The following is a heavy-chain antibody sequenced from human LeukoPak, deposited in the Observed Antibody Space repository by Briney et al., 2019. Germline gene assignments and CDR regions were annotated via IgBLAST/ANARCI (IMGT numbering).Heavy chain of an antibody. Sequence: SSETLSVTCTVSGVSISSHYWSWIRQPPGKGLEWIAYLFDSVNTKDNPSLQSRLTLSADTSKNQFSLRLSSVTAADTAVYYCATIKRGSIFGYFDFWGQGIKVTVSS. J-gene: IGHJ4*02. V-gene: IGHV4-59*11. CDR3: ATIKRGSIFGYFDF. CDR2: LFDSVNT. CDR1: GVSISSHY. D-gene: IGHD5-18*01.